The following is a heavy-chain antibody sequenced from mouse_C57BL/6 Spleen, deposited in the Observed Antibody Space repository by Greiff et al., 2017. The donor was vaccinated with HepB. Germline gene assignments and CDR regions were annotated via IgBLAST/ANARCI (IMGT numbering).Heavy chain of an antibody. J-gene: IGHJ4*01. V-gene: IGHV5-17*01. CDR1: GFTFSDYG. CDR2: ISSGSSTI. Sequence: EVKVVESGGGLVKPGGSLKLSCAASGFTFSDYGMHWVRQAPEKGLEWVAYISSGSSTIYYADTVKGRFTISRDNAKNTLFLQMTSLRSEDTAMYYCARIPFTTVVARDAMDYWGQGTSVTVSS. CDR3: ARIPFTTVVARDAMDY. D-gene: IGHD1-1*01.